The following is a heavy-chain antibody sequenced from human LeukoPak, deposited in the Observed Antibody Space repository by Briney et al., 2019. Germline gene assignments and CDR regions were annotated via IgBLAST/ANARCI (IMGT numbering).Heavy chain of an antibody. CDR2: INHSGST. D-gene: IGHD3-10*01. CDR1: GGSFSGYY. V-gene: IGHV4-34*01. J-gene: IGHJ6*02. CDR3: ARADKWFGEALYGMDV. Sequence: SETLSLTCAVYGGSFSGYYWSWIRQPPGKGLEWIGEINHSGSTNYNPSLKSRVTISVDTSKNQFSLKLSSVTAADTAVYYCARADKWFGEALYGMDVWGQGTTVTVSS.